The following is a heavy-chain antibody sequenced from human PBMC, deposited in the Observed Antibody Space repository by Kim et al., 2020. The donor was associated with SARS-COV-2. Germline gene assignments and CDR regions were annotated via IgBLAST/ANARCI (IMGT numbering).Heavy chain of an antibody. CDR2: A. V-gene: IGHV1-69*02. Sequence: ANYAQKFQGRVTITADKSTSTAYMELSSLRSEDTAVYYCARSDSSGYPDYWGQGTLVTVSS. CDR3: ARSDSSGYPDY. J-gene: IGHJ4*02. D-gene: IGHD3-22*01.